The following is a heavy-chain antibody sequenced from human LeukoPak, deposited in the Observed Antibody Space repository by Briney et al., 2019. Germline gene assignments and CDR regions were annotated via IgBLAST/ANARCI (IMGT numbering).Heavy chain of an antibody. J-gene: IGHJ3*02. Sequence: GGSLRLSCAASGFTFGSYSMNWVRQAPGKGLEWVSSISSSSSYIYYADSVKGRFAISRDNAKNSLYLQMNSLRAEDTAVYYCARSPYVIGLRDAFDIWGQGTMVTVSS. CDR1: GFTFGSYS. D-gene: IGHD3-16*02. CDR2: ISSSSSYI. V-gene: IGHV3-21*01. CDR3: ARSPYVIGLRDAFDI.